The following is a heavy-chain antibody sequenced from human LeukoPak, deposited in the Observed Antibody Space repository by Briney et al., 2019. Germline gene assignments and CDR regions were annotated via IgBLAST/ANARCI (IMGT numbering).Heavy chain of an antibody. J-gene: IGHJ6*03. CDR2: IYSNGDT. Sequence: PPQTLTLTCTVSGDSISCGSYYWSWIRQPAGKGLEWIGRIYSNGDTKFNPSLKSRVTISLDTSKNQFSLKLSSATAADTAVYYCASRHSKQQPYYYYMDIWGKGTTVTVSS. D-gene: IGHD6-13*01. CDR3: ASRHSKQQPYYYYMDI. V-gene: IGHV4-61*02. CDR1: GDSISCGSYY.